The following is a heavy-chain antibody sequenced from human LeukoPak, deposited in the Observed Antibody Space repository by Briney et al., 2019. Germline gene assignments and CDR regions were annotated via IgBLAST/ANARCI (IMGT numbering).Heavy chain of an antibody. Sequence: GGSLRLSCAASGFTFSSNAMCWVRQAPGKGLEWVSLISGTGGTTYYADSVKGRLTISRDNAKNTLYLQMNSLRAEDTAVYYCARVAARPYGGNYGPWGQGTLVTVSS. CDR1: GFTFSSNA. D-gene: IGHD4/OR15-4a*01. CDR2: ISGTGGTT. J-gene: IGHJ5*02. V-gene: IGHV3-23*01. CDR3: ARVAARPYGGNYGP.